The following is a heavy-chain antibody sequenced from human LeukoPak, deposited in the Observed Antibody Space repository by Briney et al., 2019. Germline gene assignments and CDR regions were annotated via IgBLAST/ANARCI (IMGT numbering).Heavy chain of an antibody. CDR1: GGSISSYY. CDR3: ARGSLTKGPWRV. V-gene: IGHV4-59*12. J-gene: IGHJ6*04. CDR2: IHYTGST. Sequence: SETLSLTCTVSGGSISSYYWSWIRQSPGKGLECIGYIHYTGSTNYNPSLKSRVTISVDTSKNQFSLKLSSVTAADTAVYYCARGSLTKGPWRVWGKGTTVTVSS. D-gene: IGHD3-9*01.